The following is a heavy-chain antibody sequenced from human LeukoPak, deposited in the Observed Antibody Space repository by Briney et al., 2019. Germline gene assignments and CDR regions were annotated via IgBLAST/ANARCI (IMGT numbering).Heavy chain of an antibody. CDR2: IYSSGSA. Sequence: PSETLSLTCSVSGGSIGDYYWSWIRQPPGKGLEWVGYIYSSGSANYNPSLKSRVSISLDKSKNQFSLKLTSVTAADTAVYYCARMDIVVVPTAPTNRFDIWGQGTRVTVSS. D-gene: IGHD2-15*01. CDR3: ARMDIVVVPTAPTNRFDI. J-gene: IGHJ3*02. V-gene: IGHV4-59*01. CDR1: GGSIGDYY.